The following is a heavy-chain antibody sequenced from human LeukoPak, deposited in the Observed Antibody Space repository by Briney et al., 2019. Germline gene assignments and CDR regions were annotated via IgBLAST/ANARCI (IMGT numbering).Heavy chain of an antibody. Sequence: GGSLRLSCAASGFTFSSYSMNWVRQAPGKGLEWVSSISSSSSYIYYADSVKGRFTISRDNAKNSLYLQMNSLRAEDTAVYYCARVYSSSWYAGLDYWGQGTLVTVSS. CDR2: ISSSSSYI. CDR3: ARVYSSSWYAGLDY. D-gene: IGHD6-13*01. V-gene: IGHV3-21*01. CDR1: GFTFSSYS. J-gene: IGHJ4*02.